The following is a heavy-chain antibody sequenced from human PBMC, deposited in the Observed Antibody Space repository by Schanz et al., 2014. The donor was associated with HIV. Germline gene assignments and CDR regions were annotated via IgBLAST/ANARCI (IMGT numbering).Heavy chain of an antibody. V-gene: IGHV3-30*19. D-gene: IGHD3-22*01. J-gene: IGHJ4*02. CDR2: ISYDGFSK. Sequence: QVQLVESGGGVVQPGGSLRLSCAMSEFTFRTSIIHWVRQAPGKGLEWVAAISYDGFSKYYADSVKGRFTISRDNSKNSLYLEVNSLRTEDTAMYYCAREGGTSGFNGYFDSWGQGTLVTVSS. CDR3: AREGGTSGFNGYFDS. CDR1: EFTFRTSI.